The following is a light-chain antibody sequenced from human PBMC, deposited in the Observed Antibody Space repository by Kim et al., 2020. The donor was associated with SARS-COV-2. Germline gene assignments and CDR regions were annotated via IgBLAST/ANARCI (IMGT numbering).Light chain of an antibody. V-gene: IGKV1-39*01. CDR1: QFINSF. Sequence: DIEMTQSPSSLSASVGDRITITCRASQFINSFINWYQQKPGEAPKLLIYAASNLLSGVPSRFRGSGSGTYFTLTISSLQPEDFATYHCQQSHSTPWTFGQGTKVDIK. J-gene: IGKJ1*01. CDR3: QQSHSTPWT. CDR2: AAS.